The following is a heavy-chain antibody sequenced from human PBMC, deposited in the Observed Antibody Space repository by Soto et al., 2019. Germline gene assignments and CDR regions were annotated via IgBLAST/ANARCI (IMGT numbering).Heavy chain of an antibody. J-gene: IGHJ4*02. Sequence: QVQLVQPGAEVKKPGSSVKVSCKASGGTFSSYTISWVRQAPGQGLEWMGRIIPTLGIANYAQKFQGRVTITADKSTSTAYMELSSLRSEDTAVYYCARADLERPFDYWGQGTLVTVSS. CDR2: IIPTLGIA. V-gene: IGHV1-69*02. CDR1: GGTFSSYT. D-gene: IGHD1-1*01. CDR3: ARADLERPFDY.